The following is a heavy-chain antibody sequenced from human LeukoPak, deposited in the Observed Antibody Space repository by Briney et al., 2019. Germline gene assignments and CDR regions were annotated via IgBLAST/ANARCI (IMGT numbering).Heavy chain of an antibody. V-gene: IGHV3-9*01. Sequence: GGSLRLSCAASGFTFDDYAMHWVRQAPGKGLEWVSGISWNSGSIGYADSVKGRFTISRDNSKNTLYLQMNSLRAEDTAVYYCAKDFLEWLYFWGQGTLVTVSS. J-gene: IGHJ4*02. CDR3: AKDFLEWLYF. CDR2: ISWNSGSI. CDR1: GFTFDDYA. D-gene: IGHD3-3*01.